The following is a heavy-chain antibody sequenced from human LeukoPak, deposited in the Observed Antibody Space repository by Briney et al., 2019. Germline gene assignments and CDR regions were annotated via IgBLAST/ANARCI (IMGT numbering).Heavy chain of an antibody. Sequence: GASVEVSCKASGYTFTAYYIHWVGQAPGQGLEWMGWMNPNSGATNYAQEFQGRVTMTRDTSISTAYMELSRLTSDDTAVYYCARDRSSSSGVNAFDIWGQGTMVTVSS. CDR2: MNPNSGAT. D-gene: IGHD6-13*01. J-gene: IGHJ3*02. V-gene: IGHV1-2*02. CDR3: ARDRSSSSGVNAFDI. CDR1: GYTFTAYY.